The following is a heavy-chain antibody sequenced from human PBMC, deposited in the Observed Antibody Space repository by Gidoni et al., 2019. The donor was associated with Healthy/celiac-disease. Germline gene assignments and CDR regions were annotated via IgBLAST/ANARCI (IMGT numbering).Heavy chain of an antibody. Sequence: STNYNPSLKSRVTISVDKSKNQFSLKLSSVTAADTAVYYCARVLRYFDSPDAFDIWGQGTMVTVSS. CDR3: ARVLRYFDSPDAFDI. CDR2: ST. V-gene: IGHV4-59*01. J-gene: IGHJ3*02. D-gene: IGHD3-9*01.